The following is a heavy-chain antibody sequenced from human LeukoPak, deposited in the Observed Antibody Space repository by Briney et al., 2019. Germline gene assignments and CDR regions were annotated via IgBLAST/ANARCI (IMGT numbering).Heavy chain of an antibody. J-gene: IGHJ4*02. Sequence: PSETLSLTCTVSGGAISSNYWSWIRQPPGKGPEWIGYIYYSGNSYCNPSLKSRVTISVDTSKNQFSLKLSSVTAADTAVYYCARHYCSSSSCYAGFDYWGQGTLVTVSS. V-gene: IGHV4-59*01. CDR3: ARHYCSSSSCYAGFDY. D-gene: IGHD2-2*01. CDR2: IYYSGNS. CDR1: GGAISSNY.